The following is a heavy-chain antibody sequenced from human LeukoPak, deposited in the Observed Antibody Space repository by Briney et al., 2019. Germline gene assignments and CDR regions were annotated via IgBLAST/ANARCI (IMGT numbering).Heavy chain of an antibody. V-gene: IGHV4-30-4*01. CDR3: ARGHSGYDYYFDY. CDR2: IYYSGST. J-gene: IGHJ4*02. CDR1: GGSISSGDYY. D-gene: IGHD5-12*01. Sequence: TSSETLSLTCTVSGGSISSGDYYWSWIRQPPGKGREWIGYIYYSGSTYYNPSLKSRVTISVDTSKNQFSLKLSSVTAADTAVYYCARGHSGYDYYFDYWGQGTLVTVSS.